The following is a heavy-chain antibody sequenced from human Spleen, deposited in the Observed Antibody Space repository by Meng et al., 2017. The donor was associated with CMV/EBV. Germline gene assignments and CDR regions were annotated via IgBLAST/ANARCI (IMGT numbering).Heavy chain of an antibody. D-gene: IGHD1-1*01. J-gene: IGHJ5*02. CDR2: ISSSSTI. V-gene: IGHV3-69-1*01. Sequence: GESLKISCAASGFTFSDYYMKWVRQAPGKGLEWVSSISSSSTIYYADSVKGRFTISRDNAKKSLYLQMNSLRAEDTAVYYCAKDLRYNINWFDPWGQGTLVTVSS. CDR1: GFTFSDYY. CDR3: AKDLRYNINWFDP.